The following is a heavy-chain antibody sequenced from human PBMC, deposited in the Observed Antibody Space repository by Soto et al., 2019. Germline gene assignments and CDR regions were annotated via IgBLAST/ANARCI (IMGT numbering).Heavy chain of an antibody. Sequence: QVQLVQSGAEVKKPGASVKVSCKASGYTFTSYDINWVRQATGQGLEWMGWMNPNSGNTGYAQKFQGRVTMTRNTSISTAYMELSSLRSEDTAVYYCARGYCSSTSCRDYYYYYMDVWGKGTTVTVSS. J-gene: IGHJ6*03. D-gene: IGHD2-2*01. V-gene: IGHV1-8*01. CDR2: MNPNSGNT. CDR3: ARGYCSSTSCRDYYYYYMDV. CDR1: GYTFTSYD.